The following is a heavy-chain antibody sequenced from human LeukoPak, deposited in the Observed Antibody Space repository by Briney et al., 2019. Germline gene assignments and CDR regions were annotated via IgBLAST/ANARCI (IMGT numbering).Heavy chain of an antibody. V-gene: IGHV3-48*03. CDR3: ARTYSSSWLHFDY. Sequence: TGGSLRLSCAASGFTFSSYEMNWVRQAPGKGLEWVSYISSSGSTIYYADSVKGRFTISRDNSKNTLYLQMNSLRAEDTAVYYCARTYSSSWLHFDYWGQGTLVTVSS. J-gene: IGHJ4*02. CDR2: ISSSGSTI. CDR1: GFTFSSYE. D-gene: IGHD6-13*01.